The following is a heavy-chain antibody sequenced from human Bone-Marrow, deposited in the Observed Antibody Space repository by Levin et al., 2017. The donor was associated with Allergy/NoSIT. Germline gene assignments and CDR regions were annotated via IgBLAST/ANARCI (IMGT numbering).Heavy chain of an antibody. J-gene: IGHJ6*03. CDR1: EFSVSDKY. Sequence: GGSLRLSCISSEFSVSDKYMNWVRQAPGKGLEWVSLIDSDGNTFYADSVEGRFTISSGTSANTVSLQMDSLRVEDTAVYYCASSGHDIATAYYYYYFMGVGGKGTTVTDSS. CDR2: IDSDGNT. V-gene: IGHV3-66*02. CDR3: ASSGHDIATAYYYYYFMGV. D-gene: IGHD3-9*01.